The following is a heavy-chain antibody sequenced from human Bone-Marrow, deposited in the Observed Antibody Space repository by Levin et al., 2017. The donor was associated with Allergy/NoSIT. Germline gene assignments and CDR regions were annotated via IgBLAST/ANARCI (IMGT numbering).Heavy chain of an antibody. CDR3: AKDGWRGDYGDDGFAFDI. D-gene: IGHD4-17*01. J-gene: IGHJ3*02. CDR2: ISGSGGST. V-gene: IGHV3-23*01. Sequence: GGSLRLSCAASGFTFSSYAMSWVRQAPGKGLEWVSAISGSGGSTYYADSVKGRFTISRDNSKNTLYLQMNSLRAEDTAVYYCAKDGWRGDYGDDGFAFDIWGQGTMVTVSS. CDR1: GFTFSSYA.